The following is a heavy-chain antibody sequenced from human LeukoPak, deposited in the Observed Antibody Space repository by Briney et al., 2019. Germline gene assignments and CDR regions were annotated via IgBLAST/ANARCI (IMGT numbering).Heavy chain of an antibody. CDR1: GFTFSSYA. J-gene: IGHJ6*02. Sequence: GGSLRLSCAASGFTFSSYAMHWVRQAPGKGLEWVAAISYDETNKFYADSVKGRFTISRDNSKNTLFLQMDSLRAEDTAVYYCARDYCSRTSCLGMGVWGQGTTVTVSS. CDR3: ARDYCSRTSCLGMGV. D-gene: IGHD2-2*01. CDR2: ISYDETNK. V-gene: IGHV3-30-3*01.